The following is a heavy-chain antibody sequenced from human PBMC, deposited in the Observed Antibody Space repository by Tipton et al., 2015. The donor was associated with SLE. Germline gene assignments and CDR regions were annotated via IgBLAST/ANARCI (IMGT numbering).Heavy chain of an antibody. J-gene: IGHJ4*02. D-gene: IGHD4-17*01. CDR1: GFAVSGNY. CDR3: AKDSRASDDDSSV. Sequence: SLRLSCAVSGFAVSGNYMSWVRQAPGKGLEWVSTIYNSGTTFYADSVRDRFTISRDDSKDTLYLQMNSLGPEDTALYYCAKDSRASDDDSSVWGQGTLVTVSS. CDR2: IYNSGTT. V-gene: IGHV3-53*05.